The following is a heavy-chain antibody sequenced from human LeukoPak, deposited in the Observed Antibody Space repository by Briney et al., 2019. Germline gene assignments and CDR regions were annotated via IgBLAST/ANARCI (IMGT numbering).Heavy chain of an antibody. CDR1: GGSISSSSYY. Sequence: SETLSLTCTVSGGSISSSSYYWGWIRQPPGKGLEWIGSIYYSGSTYYNPSLKSRVIISVDTSKNQFSLKLSSVTAADTAVYYCARLDYYGSGSYYNFFDYWGQGTLVTVSS. V-gene: IGHV4-39*01. D-gene: IGHD3-10*01. J-gene: IGHJ4*02. CDR2: IYYSGST. CDR3: ARLDYYGSGSYYNFFDY.